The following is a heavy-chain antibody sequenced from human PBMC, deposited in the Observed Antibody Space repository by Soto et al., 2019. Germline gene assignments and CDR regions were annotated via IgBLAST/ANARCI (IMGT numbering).Heavy chain of an antibody. V-gene: IGHV3-30-3*01. CDR2: MSFDGSKK. J-gene: IGHJ4*02. CDR3: ARSGGGSVAGARYFDY. CDR1: GFTFRAYA. Sequence: ALRISCAASGFTFRAYAIHWVRQAPGKGLEWVAVMSFDGSKKYYAASVKGRFTISRDNSKNTLFLQMNSLRAEDTALYYCARSGGGSVAGARYFDYWGQGTLVTVSS. D-gene: IGHD1-26*01.